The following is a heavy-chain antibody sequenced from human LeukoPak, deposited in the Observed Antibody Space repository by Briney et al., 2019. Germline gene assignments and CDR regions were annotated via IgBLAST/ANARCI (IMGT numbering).Heavy chain of an antibody. CDR2: INAGNGNT. CDR3: ARDLADGYYYDSSGYYP. D-gene: IGHD3-22*01. V-gene: IGHV1-3*01. Sequence: VKVSCKASGYTFTSYAMHWVRQAPGQRLEWMGWINAGNGNTKYSQKFQGRVTITRDTSASTAYMELSSLRSEDTAVYYCARDLADGYYYDSSGYYPWGQGTLVTVSS. CDR1: GYTFTSYA. J-gene: IGHJ5*02.